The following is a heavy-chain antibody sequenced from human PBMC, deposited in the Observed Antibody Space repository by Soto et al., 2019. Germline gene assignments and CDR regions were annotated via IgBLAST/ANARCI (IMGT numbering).Heavy chain of an antibody. Sequence: EVQLLESGGGLVQPGGSLRLSCAASGFTFSSFAMSWVRQAPGKGLEWVSTISGGGGSTYYADSVKGRFTVSRDNSRNTLYLQMNSLRAEDTAIYYCAKSLCSGDTCYSNFDYWGLGTLVTVSS. CDR2: ISGGGGST. D-gene: IGHD2-15*01. J-gene: IGHJ4*02. V-gene: IGHV3-23*01. CDR1: GFTFSSFA. CDR3: AKSLCSGDTCYSNFDY.